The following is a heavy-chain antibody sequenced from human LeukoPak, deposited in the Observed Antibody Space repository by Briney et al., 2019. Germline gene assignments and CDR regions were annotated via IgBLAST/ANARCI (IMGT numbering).Heavy chain of an antibody. CDR3: ARIHFWSGYYTYYFDY. Sequence: GESLKISCKGSGYSFTSYWIGWVRQMPGKGLEWMGIIYPGDSDTRYSPSFQGQVTISANKSISTAYLQWSSLKASDTAMYYCARIHFWSGYYTYYFDYWGQGTLVTVSS. V-gene: IGHV5-51*01. D-gene: IGHD3-3*02. CDR1: GYSFTSYW. CDR2: IYPGDSDT. J-gene: IGHJ4*02.